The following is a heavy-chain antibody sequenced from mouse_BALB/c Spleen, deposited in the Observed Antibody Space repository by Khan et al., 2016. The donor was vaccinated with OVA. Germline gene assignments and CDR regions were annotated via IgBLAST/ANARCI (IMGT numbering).Heavy chain of an antibody. D-gene: IGHD2-10*01. CDR1: GYTFTNYW. Sequence: QVQLKESGTELVKPGASVKLSCKASGYTFTNYWVHWVKQRPGQGLEWIGEIYPGDGRTNNNEKFKSEATLTVDKSSNTAYMQLNSLTSEDSAVHYCARNAYFGNYFDYWGQGTILTVSS. CDR2: IYPGDGRT. V-gene: IGHV1S81*02. CDR3: ARNAYFGNYFDY. J-gene: IGHJ2*01.